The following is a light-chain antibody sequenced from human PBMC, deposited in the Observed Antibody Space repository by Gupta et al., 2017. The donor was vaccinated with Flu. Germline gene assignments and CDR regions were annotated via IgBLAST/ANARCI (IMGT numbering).Light chain of an antibody. CDR3: RREQTWGGT. CDR1: QYISNN. V-gene: IGKV3-15*01. Sequence: EIVMTQSPATLSVSPGERATLSCRASQYISNNLAWYQHKLFQAVRLLIYDRSTTASPISVRFSGSGSGSEFSLSIIKLQSEDFAVYCCRREQTWGGTFGEGTKVEVK. CDR2: DRS. J-gene: IGKJ1*01.